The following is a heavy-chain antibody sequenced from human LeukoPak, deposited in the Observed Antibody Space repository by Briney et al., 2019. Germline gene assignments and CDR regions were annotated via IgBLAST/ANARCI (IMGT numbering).Heavy chain of an antibody. J-gene: IGHJ5*02. CDR1: GYTFTGYY. D-gene: IGHD3-22*01. CDR3: ARVPPSVYYYDSSGPSGFDP. Sequence: ASVKVSCKASGYTFTGYYMHWVRQAPGQGLEWMGWINPNSGGTNYAQKFQGRVTMTRDTSISTAYMELSRLRSDDTAVYYCARVPPSVYYYDSSGPSGFDPWGRGTLVTVSS. CDR2: INPNSGGT. V-gene: IGHV1-2*02.